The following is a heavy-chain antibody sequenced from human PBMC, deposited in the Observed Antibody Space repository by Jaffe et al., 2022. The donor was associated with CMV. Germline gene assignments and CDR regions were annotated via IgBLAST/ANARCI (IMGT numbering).Heavy chain of an antibody. Sequence: QITLKESGPTLVKPTQTLTLTCTFSGFSLSTSGVGVGWIRQPPGKALEWLALIYWNDDKRYSPSLKSRLTITKDTSKNQVVLTMTNMDPVDTATYYCARTYVFDSSGWLNYYYYGMDVWGQGTTVTVSS. V-gene: IGHV2-5*01. D-gene: IGHD6-19*01. CDR3: ARTYVFDSSGWLNYYYYGMDV. CDR1: GFSLSTSGVG. CDR2: IYWNDDK. J-gene: IGHJ6*02.